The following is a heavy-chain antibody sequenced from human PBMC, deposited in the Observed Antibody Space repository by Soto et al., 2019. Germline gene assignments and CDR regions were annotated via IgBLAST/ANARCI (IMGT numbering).Heavy chain of an antibody. V-gene: IGHV4-59*01. Sequence: SETLSLTCTVSGGSISSYYWSWIRQPPGKGLEWIGYIYYSGSTNYNPSLKSRVTISVDTSKNQFSLKLSSVTAADTAVYYCGRMSEYQLIDYWGQGTLVTVSS. J-gene: IGHJ4*02. CDR2: IYYSGST. D-gene: IGHD2-2*01. CDR1: GGSISSYY. CDR3: GRMSEYQLIDY.